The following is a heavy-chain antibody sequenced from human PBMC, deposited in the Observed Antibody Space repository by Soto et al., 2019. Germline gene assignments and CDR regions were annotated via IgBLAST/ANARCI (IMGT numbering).Heavy chain of an antibody. CDR2: ISVNGCST. D-gene: IGHD2-2*01. Sequence: GGSLRLSCAVSGFTLSNYAMSWVRQAPGKGLGWVSTISVNGCSTXXADSVKGRXTISRDNSKNIXFLQIXSLGDDDSAVYYCAKRPASIIRFDSWGQGPPVTVSX. V-gene: IGHV3-23*01. CDR1: GFTLSNYA. CDR3: AKRPASIIRFDS. J-gene: IGHJ4*02.